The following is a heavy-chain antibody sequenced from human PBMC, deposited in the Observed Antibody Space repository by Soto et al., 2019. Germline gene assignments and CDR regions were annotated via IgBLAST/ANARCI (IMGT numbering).Heavy chain of an antibody. D-gene: IGHD6-6*01. Sequence: EVELVQSGGNLVKPWGSVTVSCTASGFIFNKAWVNWVRQAPGKGLEWVGRVKSASDGGRTDYAVPVKGRFTVSRDDLRNMAYLQMNSLKFEDTAVYFCTATAARGVDVWGQGTTVIVS. V-gene: IGHV3-15*07. J-gene: IGHJ6*02. CDR1: GFIFNKAW. CDR3: TATAARGVDV. CDR2: VKSASDGGRT.